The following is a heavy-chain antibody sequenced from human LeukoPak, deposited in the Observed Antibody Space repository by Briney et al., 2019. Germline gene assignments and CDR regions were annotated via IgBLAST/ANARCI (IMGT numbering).Heavy chain of an antibody. CDR2: IKSKSYGETI. D-gene: IGHD2-2*01. V-gene: IGHV3-15*01. CDR3: STGGGRYCSTTSCYYNY. CDR1: GFTFSSYA. J-gene: IGHJ4*02. Sequence: PGGSLRLSCAASGFTFSSYAMSWVRQAPGKGLEWVGRIKSKSYGETIDYAEPVKGRFTISRDDSKNTLYLQMNSLKIEDAALYYCSTGGGRYCSTTSCYYNYWGQGTLVTVSS.